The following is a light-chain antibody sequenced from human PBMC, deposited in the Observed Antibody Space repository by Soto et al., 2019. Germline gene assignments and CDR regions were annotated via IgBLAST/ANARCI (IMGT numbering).Light chain of an antibody. J-gene: IGKJ1*01. Sequence: EIVLTQSPGTLSLSPGERATLSCRASQSVSSNYLAWYQQKPGQAPRLLIYGASTRATGIPYRFSGSGSGTDFTLTISRLEPEDFAVYYCQQYANSPPTFGQGTKVEIK. CDR3: QQYANSPPT. V-gene: IGKV3-20*01. CDR2: GAS. CDR1: QSVSSNY.